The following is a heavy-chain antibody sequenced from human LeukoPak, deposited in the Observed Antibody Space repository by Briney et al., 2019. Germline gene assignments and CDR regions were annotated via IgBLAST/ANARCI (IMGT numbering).Heavy chain of an antibody. D-gene: IGHD3-3*01. Sequence: ASVKVSCKASGYTFTGYYMHWVRQAPGQGLEWMGWINPNSGGTNYAQKFQGSVTMTRDTSISTAYMELSRLRSDDTAVYYCARGMYDFWSGYYRTFDYWGQGTLVTVSS. CDR1: GYTFTGYY. J-gene: IGHJ4*02. CDR3: ARGMYDFWSGYYRTFDY. V-gene: IGHV1-2*02. CDR2: INPNSGGT.